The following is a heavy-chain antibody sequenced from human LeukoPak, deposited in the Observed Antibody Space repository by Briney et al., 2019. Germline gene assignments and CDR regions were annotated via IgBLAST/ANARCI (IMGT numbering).Heavy chain of an antibody. CDR2: IKSKADGGTK. CDR3: STSRPTGYYNS. D-gene: IGHD3-9*01. CDR1: GFTFSNAW. J-gene: IGHJ4*02. V-gene: IGHV3-15*01. Sequence: AAGSLRLSCAASGFTFSNAWMSWVRQAPGKGLELVGRIKSKADGGTKDYAAPVKGRFTISRDDSKNTLHLQMNSLKTEDTAVYYCSTSRPTGYYNSWGQGTLVTVSS.